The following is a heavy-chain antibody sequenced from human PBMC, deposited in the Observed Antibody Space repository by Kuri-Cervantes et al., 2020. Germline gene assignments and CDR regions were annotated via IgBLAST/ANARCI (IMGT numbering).Heavy chain of an antibody. CDR2: IYYSGGT. J-gene: IGHJ4*02. CDR3: ARDFVRGSQYYFDY. CDR1: GGSFSGYY. V-gene: IGHV4-34*09. Sequence: SETLSLTCAVYGGSFSGYYWSWIRQPPGKGLEWIGNIYYSGGTYYNPSLKSRITISVDTSKNQFSLKLSSVTAADTAVYYCARDFVRGSQYYFDYWGQGSLVTVSS. D-gene: IGHD3-10*02.